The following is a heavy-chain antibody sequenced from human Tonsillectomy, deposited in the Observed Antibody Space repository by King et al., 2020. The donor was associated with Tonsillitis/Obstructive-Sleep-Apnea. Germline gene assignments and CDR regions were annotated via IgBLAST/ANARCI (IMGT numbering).Heavy chain of an antibody. CDR3: ASFSYGTTGEFDY. J-gene: IGHJ4*02. D-gene: IGHD5-18*01. Sequence: VQLQESGPGLVKPSETLSLTCTVSGGSFSSYYWSWIRQPPGKGLEWIGYIYYSGSTNYNPSLRSRVTISVDTSKNQFSLKLSSVTAADTAVSYCASFSYGTTGEFDYWGQGSLVTVSS. V-gene: IGHV4-59*01. CDR1: GGSFSSYY. CDR2: IYYSGST.